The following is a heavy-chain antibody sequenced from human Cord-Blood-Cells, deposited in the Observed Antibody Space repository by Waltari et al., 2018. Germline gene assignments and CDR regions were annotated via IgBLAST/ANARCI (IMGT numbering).Heavy chain of an antibody. CDR3: ARDSDKYYYDSSGYYSDY. J-gene: IGHJ4*02. CDR1: GFTFSSYG. Sequence: QVQLVESGGGVVQPGRSLRLSCAASGFTFSSYGMHWVRQAPGKGLEWVAVIWYDGSKKYYADSVKGRFTISRDNSKNTLYLQMNSLRAEDTAVYYCARDSDKYYYDSSGYYSDYWGQGTLVTVSS. D-gene: IGHD3-22*01. V-gene: IGHV3-33*01. CDR2: IWYDGSKK.